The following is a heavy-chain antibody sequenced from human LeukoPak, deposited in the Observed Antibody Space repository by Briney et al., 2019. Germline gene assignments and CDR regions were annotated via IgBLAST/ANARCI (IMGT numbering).Heavy chain of an antibody. CDR2: ISSSSSYI. Sequence: PGGSLRLSCGASGFRFSSYSMNWVRQAPGKGLEWVSSISSSSSYIYYADSVKGRFTISRDNAKNSLYLQMNSLRAEDTAVYYCARESGYVVRGVQYNWFDPWGQGTLVTVSS. J-gene: IGHJ5*02. CDR3: ARESGYVVRGVQYNWFDP. CDR1: GFRFSSYS. V-gene: IGHV3-21*01. D-gene: IGHD3-10*01.